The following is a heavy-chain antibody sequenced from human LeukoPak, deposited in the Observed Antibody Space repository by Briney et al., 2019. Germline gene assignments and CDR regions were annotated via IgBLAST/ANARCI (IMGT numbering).Heavy chain of an antibody. J-gene: IGHJ4*02. D-gene: IGHD2-21*01. V-gene: IGHV3-21*01. CDR1: GFTFSSYS. CDR3: AKKFVGITVIAGDYFDY. CDR2: ISSSSSYI. Sequence: PGGSLRLSCAASGFTFSSYSMNWVRQAPGKGLEWVSSISSSSSYIYYADSVRGRFTISRDNSKNTVYLQMNSLRAEDTAVYYCAKKFVGITVIAGDYFDYWGQGTLVTVSS.